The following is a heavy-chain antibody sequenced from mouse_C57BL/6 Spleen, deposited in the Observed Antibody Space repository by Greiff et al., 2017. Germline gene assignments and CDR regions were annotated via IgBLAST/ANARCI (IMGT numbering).Heavy chain of an antibody. Sequence: VQLQQPGTELVKPGASVKLSCKASGYTFTSYWMHWVKQRPGQGLEWIGNINPSNGGTNYNEKLKSKATLTVDKSSSTAYMQLSSLTSEDSAVYYCARWDYYGSSTYYYAMDHWGQGTSVTVSS. J-gene: IGHJ4*01. D-gene: IGHD1-1*01. CDR2: INPSNGGT. CDR3: ARWDYYGSSTYYYAMDH. V-gene: IGHV1-53*01. CDR1: GYTFTSYW.